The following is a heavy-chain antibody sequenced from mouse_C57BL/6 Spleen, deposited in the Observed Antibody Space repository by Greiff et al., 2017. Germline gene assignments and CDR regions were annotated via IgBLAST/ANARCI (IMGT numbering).Heavy chain of an antibody. V-gene: IGHV1-50*01. CDR3: ARGGGNWYFDV. CDR1: GYTFTSYW. J-gene: IGHJ1*03. Sequence: QVHVKQPGAELVKPGASVKLSCKASGYTFTSYWMQWVKQRPGQGLEWIGEIDPSDSYTNYNQKFKGKATLTVDTSSSTAYMQLSSLTSEDSAVYYCARGGGNWYFDVWGTGTTVTVSS. CDR2: IDPSDSYT.